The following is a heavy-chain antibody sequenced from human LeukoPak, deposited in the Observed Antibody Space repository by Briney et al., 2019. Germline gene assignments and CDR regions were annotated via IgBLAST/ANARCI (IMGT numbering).Heavy chain of an antibody. V-gene: IGHV3-30*18. CDR3: AKDSTHCSGGSCYGGDY. CDR1: GFTFSSYG. Sequence: GGSLRLSCAASGFTFSSYGIHWVRQAPGKGLEWVALISYEGSDKYYADPVKGRFTIPRDNSKNTLYLQMNSLRDEDTAVYYCAKDSTHCSGGSCYGGDYWGQGTLVTVSS. CDR2: ISYEGSDK. J-gene: IGHJ4*02. D-gene: IGHD2-15*01.